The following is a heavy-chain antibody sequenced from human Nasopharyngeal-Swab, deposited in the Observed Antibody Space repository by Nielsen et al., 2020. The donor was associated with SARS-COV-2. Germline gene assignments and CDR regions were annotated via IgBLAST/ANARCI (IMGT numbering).Heavy chain of an antibody. CDR2: ISSSSSYI. CDR1: GFTFCSYS. J-gene: IGHJ4*02. CDR3: ARVVIGYCSGGSCPPFFDY. Sequence: GGSLRLSCAASGFTFCSYSMIWVLQAPCKGLDWVSSISSSSSYIYSADSVKGRFTISRDNAKNSLYLQMNSLRAEDTAVYYCARVVIGYCSGGSCPPFFDYWGQGTLVTVSS. D-gene: IGHD2-15*01. V-gene: IGHV3-21*01.